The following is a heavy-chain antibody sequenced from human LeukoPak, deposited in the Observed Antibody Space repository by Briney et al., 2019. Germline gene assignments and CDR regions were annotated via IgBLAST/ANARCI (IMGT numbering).Heavy chain of an antibody. CDR2: ISAYNCNT. CDR1: GYTFTSYG. D-gene: IGHD6-19*01. J-gene: IGHJ4*02. Sequence: ASVNVSCKASGYTFTSYGISWVRQAPGQGLEWMGLISAYNCNTNYAQKLQGRVTMTTHTSTSTAYMELRSLRSDDTAVYYCARPRSGWTTDPFDYWGPGTLVTVSS. V-gene: IGHV1-18*01. CDR3: ARPRSGWTTDPFDY.